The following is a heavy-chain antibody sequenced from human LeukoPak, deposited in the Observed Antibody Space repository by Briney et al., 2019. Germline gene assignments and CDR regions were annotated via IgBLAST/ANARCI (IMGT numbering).Heavy chain of an antibody. CDR2: IYSGGST. CDR1: GFTVSSNY. V-gene: IGHV3-66*01. CDR3: ARGGTPHTRALGAFDI. Sequence: GGSLRLSCAASGFTVSSNYMSWVRQAPGKGLEWVSVIYSGGSTYYADSVKGRFTISRDNSKNTLYLQMNSLRAEDTAVYYCARGGTPHTRALGAFDIWGQGTMVTVSS. D-gene: IGHD2-15*01. J-gene: IGHJ3*02.